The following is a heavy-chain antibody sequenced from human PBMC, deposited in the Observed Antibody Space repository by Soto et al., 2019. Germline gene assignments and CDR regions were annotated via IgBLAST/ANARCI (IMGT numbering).Heavy chain of an antibody. CDR1: GGSISSSSYY. V-gene: IGHV4-39*01. CDR3: ARQIYSGYDPFNWFDP. CDR2: IYYSGST. D-gene: IGHD5-12*01. J-gene: IGHJ5*02. Sequence: SETLSLTCTVSGGSISSSSYYWGWIRQPPGKGLERIGSIYYSGSTYYNPSLKSRVTISVDTSKNQFSLKLSSVTAADTAVYYCARQIYSGYDPFNWFDPWGQGTLVTVS.